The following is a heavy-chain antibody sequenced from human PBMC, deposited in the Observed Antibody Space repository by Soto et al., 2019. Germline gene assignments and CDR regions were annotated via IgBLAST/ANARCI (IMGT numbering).Heavy chain of an antibody. Sequence: GGSLRLSCAASGFTFSSYAMSWVRQAPGKGLEWVSAISGRGTSTYYADSVKGRFTISRDNSKNTLSLLMNSLRAEDTAVYYCAKDDASGYERFDEWGQGSLVTVSS. CDR2: ISGRGTST. D-gene: IGHD5-12*01. CDR1: GFTFSSYA. V-gene: IGHV3-23*01. J-gene: IGHJ4*02. CDR3: AKDDASGYERFDE.